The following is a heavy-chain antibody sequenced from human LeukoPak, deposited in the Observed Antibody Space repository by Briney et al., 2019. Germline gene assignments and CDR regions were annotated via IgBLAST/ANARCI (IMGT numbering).Heavy chain of an antibody. J-gene: IGHJ4*02. Sequence: SETLSLTCAVYGGSLSGYHWSWIRQPPGKGLEWIGDINHSGGTNYNPSLKSRVTISVDTSKSQFSLKLSSVTAADTAVYYCAATLEWLLDIDYWGQGTLVTVSS. CDR2: INHSGGT. D-gene: IGHD3-3*01. CDR1: GGSLSGYH. V-gene: IGHV4-34*01. CDR3: AATLEWLLDIDY.